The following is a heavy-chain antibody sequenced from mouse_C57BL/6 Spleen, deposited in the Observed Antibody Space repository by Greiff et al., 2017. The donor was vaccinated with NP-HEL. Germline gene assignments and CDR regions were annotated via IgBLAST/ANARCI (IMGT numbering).Heavy chain of an antibody. D-gene: IGHD2-5*01. V-gene: IGHV8-8*01. CDR2: IWWDDDK. J-gene: IGHJ4*01. Sequence: QVTLKESGPGILQPSQTLSLTCSFSGFSLSTFGMGVGWIRQPSGKGLEWLAHIWWDDDKYYNPALKSRLTISKDTSKNQVFLKIANVDTADTATYYCARSYSNYVESAMDYWGQGTSVTVSS. CDR1: GFSLSTFGMG. CDR3: ARSYSNYVESAMDY.